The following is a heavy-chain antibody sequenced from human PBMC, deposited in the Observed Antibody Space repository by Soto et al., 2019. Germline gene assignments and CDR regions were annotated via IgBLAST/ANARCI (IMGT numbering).Heavy chain of an antibody. CDR3: AKEHSGLYSRHYFDT. CDR2: VSYDGSEK. D-gene: IGHD6-19*01. Sequence: GGSLRLSCAASGLTFSTYGMHWVRQAPGKGLGWVAAVSYDGSEKNYADSVKGRFTISRDNSKNTLSLQMNSLSVEDTAVYYCAKEHSGLYSRHYFDTWGQGTLVTGS. CDR1: GLTFSTYG. V-gene: IGHV3-30*18. J-gene: IGHJ4*02.